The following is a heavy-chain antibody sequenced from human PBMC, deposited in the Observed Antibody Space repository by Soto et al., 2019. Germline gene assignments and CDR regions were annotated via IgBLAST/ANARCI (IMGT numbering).Heavy chain of an antibody. D-gene: IGHD3-3*01. CDR1: GGTFSSYT. Sequence: SVKVSCKASGGTFSSYTISWVRQAPGQGLEWMGRIIPILGIANYAQKFQGRVTITADKSTSTAYMELSSLRSEDTAVYYCARHRAIFGAREFAYWGQGNLVTVSS. V-gene: IGHV1-69*02. CDR3: ARHRAIFGAREFAY. CDR2: IIPILGIA. J-gene: IGHJ4*02.